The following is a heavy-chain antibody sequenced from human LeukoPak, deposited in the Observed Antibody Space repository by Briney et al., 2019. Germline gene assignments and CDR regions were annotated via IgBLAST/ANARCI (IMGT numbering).Heavy chain of an antibody. CDR3: ARVGSYGYGSYKDY. Sequence: GGSLRLSCAASGFTFSSYWMSWVRQAPGKGLEWVANIKQDGSEKYYVDSVKGRFTISRDNAKNSLYLQMNSLRAEDTAVYYCARVGSYGYGSYKDYWGQGTLVTVFS. D-gene: IGHD5-18*01. V-gene: IGHV3-7*01. J-gene: IGHJ4*02. CDR2: IKQDGSEK. CDR1: GFTFSSYW.